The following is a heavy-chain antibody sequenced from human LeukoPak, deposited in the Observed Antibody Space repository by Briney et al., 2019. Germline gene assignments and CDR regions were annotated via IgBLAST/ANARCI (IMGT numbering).Heavy chain of an antibody. CDR2: IYYSKNT. CDR1: GGSISSSSAY. V-gene: IGHV4-39*01. J-gene: IGHJ4*02. CDR3: VSPRGFSYGYFDY. Sequence: SETLSLTCTDSGGSISSSSAYWGWIRQPPGKGLEWIGSIYYSKNTYYNPSLKSRVTISADTSKNQFSLTLGSVSATDTAVYYCVSPRGFSYGYFDYWGQGTLVTVSS. D-gene: IGHD5-18*01.